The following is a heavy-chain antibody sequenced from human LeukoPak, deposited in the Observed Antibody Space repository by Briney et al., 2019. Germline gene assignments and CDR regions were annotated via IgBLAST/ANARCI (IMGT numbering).Heavy chain of an antibody. D-gene: IGHD7-27*01. CDR2: IHTKPNNYAT. CDR1: GFDFTDSN. V-gene: IGHV3-73*01. CDR3: TRANWARFYEYFDL. J-gene: IGHJ2*01. Sequence: PGGSLRLSCAASGFDFTDSNMRWVRQASGKGLEWLGHIHTKPNNYATAYAASVKGRFTISRDDSKHTAYLQLNSLETEDTAVYYCTRANWARFYEYFDLWGRGTLVTVSS.